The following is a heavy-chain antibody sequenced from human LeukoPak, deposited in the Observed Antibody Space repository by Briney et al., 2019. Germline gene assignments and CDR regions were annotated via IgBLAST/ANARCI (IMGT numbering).Heavy chain of an antibody. J-gene: IGHJ6*02. D-gene: IGHD3-3*01. Sequence: GASVKVSCKASGGTFSSYAISWVRQAPGQGLEWMGGIIPIFGTANYAQKFQGRVTITADESTSTAYMELSSLRSEDTAVYYCARDPNDFWSGYYTHYYYGMDVWGQGTTVTVSS. CDR1: GGTFSSYA. V-gene: IGHV1-69*13. CDR2: IIPIFGTA. CDR3: ARDPNDFWSGYYTHYYYGMDV.